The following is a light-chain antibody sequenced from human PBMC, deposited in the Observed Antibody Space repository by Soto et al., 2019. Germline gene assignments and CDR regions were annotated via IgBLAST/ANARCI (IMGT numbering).Light chain of an antibody. J-gene: IGKJ1*01. Sequence: ILFTQAPGPLSFSPGERATLSCKCSQSVSSSYLAWYQQKPGQAPRLLIYGASSRATGTPDRFSGSGSGTDFTLTISRLEPEDFAVYYCQQYGSSPQTFGQGTKVDIK. CDR1: QSVSSSY. V-gene: IGKV3-20*01. CDR2: GAS. CDR3: QQYGSSPQT.